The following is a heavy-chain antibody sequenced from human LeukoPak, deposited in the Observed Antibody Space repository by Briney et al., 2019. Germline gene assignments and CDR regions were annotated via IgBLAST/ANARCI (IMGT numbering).Heavy chain of an antibody. D-gene: IGHD3-22*01. J-gene: IGHJ4*02. V-gene: IGHV3-30*03. CDR3: ARTYDSSGYYHYFDY. Sequence: PGGSLRLSCAASGFTFSSYGMHWVRQAPGKGLEWVAVISYDGSNKYYADSVKGRFTISRDNSKNTLYLQMNSLRAEDTAVYYCARTYDSSGYYHYFDYWGQGTLVTVSS. CDR2: ISYDGSNK. CDR1: GFTFSSYG.